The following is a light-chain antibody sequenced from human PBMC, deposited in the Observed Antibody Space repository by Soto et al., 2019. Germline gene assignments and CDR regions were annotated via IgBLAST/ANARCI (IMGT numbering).Light chain of an antibody. Sequence: DIQMTQSPSSLPASVGDRVTITCRASQTIGIFLNWYQRRAGESPKLLMFHASSLQSGVPSRFSGSGSGTDFTLTINSLQPEDFATYYCQQSYTVPLTFGQGTKVDI. CDR1: QTIGIF. V-gene: IGKV1-39*01. J-gene: IGKJ1*01. CDR3: QQSYTVPLT. CDR2: HAS.